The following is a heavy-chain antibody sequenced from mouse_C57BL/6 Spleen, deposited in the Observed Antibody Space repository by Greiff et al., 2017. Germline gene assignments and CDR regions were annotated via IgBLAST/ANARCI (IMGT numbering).Heavy chain of an antibody. Sequence: VQLQQPGAELVKPGASVKLSCKASGYTFTSYWMHWVKQRPGQGLEWIGMIHPNSGSTNYNEKFKSKATLTVDKSSSTAYMQLSSLTSEDSAVYYGARDYSNSLYWYFDVWGTGTTVTVSS. CDR3: ARDYSNSLYWYFDV. D-gene: IGHD2-5*01. CDR1: GYTFTSYW. CDR2: IHPNSGST. J-gene: IGHJ1*03. V-gene: IGHV1-64*01.